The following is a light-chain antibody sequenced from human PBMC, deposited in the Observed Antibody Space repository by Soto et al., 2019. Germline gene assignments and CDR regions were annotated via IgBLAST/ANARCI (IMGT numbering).Light chain of an antibody. CDR2: DAS. J-gene: IGKJ5*01. Sequence: IVLTQSPVTLSLWPGETAILSCGASQSISSSLSWYQQRPGQAPRLLIYDASKRAPGIPTRFSGSGSGTDFPLTISSLEPEDFALYYCQRRSSWITFGQGTRLEIE. CDR1: QSISSS. V-gene: IGKV3-11*01. CDR3: QRRSSWIT.